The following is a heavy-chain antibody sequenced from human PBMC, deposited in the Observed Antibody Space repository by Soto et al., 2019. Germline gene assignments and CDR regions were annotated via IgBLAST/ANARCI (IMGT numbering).Heavy chain of an antibody. V-gene: IGHV5-51*01. D-gene: IGHD1-26*01. Sequence: GESLKISCKGSGYSFASHWVAWVRQMPEKGLEWIGTIYPGDSDTKYSSAFRGHVTISADTSVSTAYLQWRSLEATDSAIYYCARYSGSYWHYLDFWGQGTLVTVS. CDR1: GYSFASHW. J-gene: IGHJ4*02. CDR2: IYPGDSDT. CDR3: ARYSGSYWHYLDF.